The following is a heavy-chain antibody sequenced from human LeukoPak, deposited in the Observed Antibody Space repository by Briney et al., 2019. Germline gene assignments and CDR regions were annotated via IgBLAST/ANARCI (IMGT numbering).Heavy chain of an antibody. Sequence: SETLSLTCTVSGGSISSGSYYWSWIRQPAGRGLEWIGRIYTSGSTNYNPSLKSRVTISVDTSKNQFSLKLSSVTAADTAVYYCARVVVVVPAAIPDYYYYMDVWGKGTTVTVSS. CDR1: GGSISSGSYY. V-gene: IGHV4-61*02. J-gene: IGHJ6*03. CDR3: ARVVVVVPAAIPDYYYYMDV. CDR2: IYTSGST. D-gene: IGHD2-2*01.